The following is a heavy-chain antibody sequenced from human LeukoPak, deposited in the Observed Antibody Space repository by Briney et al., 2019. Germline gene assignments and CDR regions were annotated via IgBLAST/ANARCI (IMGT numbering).Heavy chain of an antibody. CDR1: GFTFSDYI. J-gene: IGHJ3*02. D-gene: IGHD3-16*01. Sequence: QPGGSLRLSCAASGFTFSDYILDWVRQAPGKGLEWVGRIRRGSNSYTTEYAASVEARFIISRDDSQNSLFLHMYSLKTEDTAVYYCTRDGGDSINTAFDIWGRGTMVTVSS. V-gene: IGHV3-72*01. CDR2: IRRGSNSYTT. CDR3: TRDGGDSINTAFDI.